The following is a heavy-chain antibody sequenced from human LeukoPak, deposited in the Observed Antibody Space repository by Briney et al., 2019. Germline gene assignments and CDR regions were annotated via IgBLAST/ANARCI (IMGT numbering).Heavy chain of an antibody. CDR2: IYYSGST. Sequence: DPSETLSLTCTVSGGSISSSTYSWGWIRQPPGKGLEWIGTIYYSGSTYYNPSLKSRVTMSVDTSKNQFSLKLSSVTAADTAVYYCARLSPLHDYGDYSPKYYFDYWGQGTLVTVSS. CDR3: ARLSPLHDYGDYSPKYYFDY. CDR1: GGSISSSTYS. V-gene: IGHV4-39*01. J-gene: IGHJ4*02. D-gene: IGHD4-17*01.